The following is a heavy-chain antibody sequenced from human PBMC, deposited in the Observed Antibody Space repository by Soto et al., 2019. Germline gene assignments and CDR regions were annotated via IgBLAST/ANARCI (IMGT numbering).Heavy chain of an antibody. D-gene: IGHD3-22*01. V-gene: IGHV3-30*04. CDR1: GFTLSTFA. CDR3: ARGERSGYYDY. J-gene: IGHJ4*02. CDR2: ISFDGRIK. Sequence: PGGSLRLSCAASGFTLSTFAMHWVRQAPGKGLEWVVVISFDGRIKHYADSVKGRFTISRDNPKNTLSLLMDSLRPEDTAVYYCARGERSGYYDYWGQGTQVTV.